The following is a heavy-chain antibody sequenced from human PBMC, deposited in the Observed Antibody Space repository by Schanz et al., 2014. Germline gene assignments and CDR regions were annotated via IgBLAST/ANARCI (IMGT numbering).Heavy chain of an antibody. CDR2: ISSSSSTR. CDR1: GFTFSSYS. CDR3: ARGGPAYYFDD. Sequence: VQLVESGGGLVKPGGSLRLSCAASGFTFSSYSMNWVRQAPGKGLEWVSYISSSSSTRYYADSVKGRFTISRDSSKNTLFLQMNSLRTEDTAVYYCARGGPAYYFDDWGQGTLVTVSS. V-gene: IGHV3-48*04. J-gene: IGHJ4*02.